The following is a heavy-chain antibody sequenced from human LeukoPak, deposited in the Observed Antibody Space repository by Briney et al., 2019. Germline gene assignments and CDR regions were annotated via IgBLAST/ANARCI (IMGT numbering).Heavy chain of an antibody. CDR3: ARSDYGDSYFDY. Sequence: GASVKVSCKASGGTFSSYAISWVRQAPGQGLEWMGRIIPIFGTANYAQKFQGRVTITTDESTSTAYMELSSLRSEDTAVYYCARSDYGDSYFDYWGRGTLVTVSS. CDR1: GGTFSSYA. D-gene: IGHD4-17*01. V-gene: IGHV1-69*05. CDR2: IIPIFGTA. J-gene: IGHJ4*02.